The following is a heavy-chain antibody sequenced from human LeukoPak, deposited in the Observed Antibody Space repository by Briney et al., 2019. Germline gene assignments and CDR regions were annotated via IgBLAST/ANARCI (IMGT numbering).Heavy chain of an antibody. CDR2: IRYDGSNK. D-gene: IGHD5-24*01. CDR1: GFTFSSYG. CDR3: AKDKGRWLHQVGGYFDY. J-gene: IGHJ4*02. Sequence: GGSLILSCSASGFTFSSYGMHWVRQAPGKGLEWVAFIRYDGSNKYYADSVKGRFTISRDNSKNTLYLQMNSLRAEDTAVYYCAKDKGRWLHQVGGYFDYWGKGTLVTVSS. V-gene: IGHV3-30*02.